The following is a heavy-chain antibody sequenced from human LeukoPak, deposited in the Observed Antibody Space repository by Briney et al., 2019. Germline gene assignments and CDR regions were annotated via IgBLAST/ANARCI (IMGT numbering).Heavy chain of an antibody. CDR3: ARTGRNWGFDY. D-gene: IGHD7-27*01. Sequence: SETLSLTCAVYGGSFSGYYWSWIRQPPGKGLEWIGEINHSGSTNYNPSLKSRVTISVDTSKNQFSLKLSSVTAADTAVYYCARTGRNWGFDYWGQGNLVTASS. CDR1: GGSFSGYY. CDR2: INHSGST. J-gene: IGHJ4*02. V-gene: IGHV4-34*01.